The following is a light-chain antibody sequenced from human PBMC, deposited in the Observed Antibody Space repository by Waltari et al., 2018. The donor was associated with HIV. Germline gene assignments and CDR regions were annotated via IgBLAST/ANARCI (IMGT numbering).Light chain of an antibody. CDR2: DND. Sequence: QSVLPQPPSVSAAPGQKVPISCSASGSNTGNNYGLWYQQLPGTAPKLLIYDNDKRPSGIPDRFSGSKSGASATLGITGLQTEDEADYYCGTWDSTLSVWVFGGGTKLTVL. J-gene: IGLJ3*02. V-gene: IGLV1-51*01. CDR1: GSNTGNNY. CDR3: GTWDSTLSVWV.